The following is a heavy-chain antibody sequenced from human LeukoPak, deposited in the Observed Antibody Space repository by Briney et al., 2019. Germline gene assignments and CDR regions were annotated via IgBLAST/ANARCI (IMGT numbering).Heavy chain of an antibody. CDR2: IIPIFGTA. D-gene: IGHD3-9*01. V-gene: IGHV1-69*06. J-gene: IGHJ6*04. CDR1: GGTFSSYA. CDR3: ARATYYDILTGYLYYYYGMDV. Sequence: SVRVSGKASGGTFSSYAISWLRQAPGQGLEWMGGIIPIFGTANYAQKFQGRVTITADKSTSTAYMELSSLRSEDTAVYYCARATYYDILTGYLYYYYGMDVWGKGTTVTVSS.